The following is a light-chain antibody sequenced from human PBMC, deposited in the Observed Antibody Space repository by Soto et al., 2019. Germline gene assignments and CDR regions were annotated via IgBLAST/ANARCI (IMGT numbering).Light chain of an antibody. CDR1: QSISSW. V-gene: IGKV1-5*03. CDR2: KAS. CDR3: QQYNSNSRAT. Sequence: DIQMTQSPSTLSASVGDRVTITCRASQSISSWLAWYQQKPGKAPKLLIYKASSLESGVPSRFSGSGSGTEFTLTISSLQPDDFATYYCQQYNSNSRATFGQGTKVEIK. J-gene: IGKJ1*01.